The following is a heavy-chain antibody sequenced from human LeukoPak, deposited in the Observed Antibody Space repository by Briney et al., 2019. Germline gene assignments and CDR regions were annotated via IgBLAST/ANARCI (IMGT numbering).Heavy chain of an antibody. CDR3: ASGADSSGYHQSVFDY. J-gene: IGHJ4*02. D-gene: IGHD3-22*01. Sequence: PGGSLRLSCAASGFTFSSYWMHWVRQAPAKGLVWVSRINSDGSSTTYADTVKGRFTISRDNAKNTLYLQMNSLRAEDTALYYCASGADSSGYHQSVFDYWGQGTLVTVSS. CDR1: GFTFSSYW. V-gene: IGHV3-74*01. CDR2: INSDGSST.